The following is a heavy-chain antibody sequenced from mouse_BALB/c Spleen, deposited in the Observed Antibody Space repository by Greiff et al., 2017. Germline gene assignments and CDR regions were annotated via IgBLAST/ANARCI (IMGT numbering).Heavy chain of an antibody. CDR1: GFSLTSYG. CDR2: IWSGGST. CDR3: ARNKGYDYDWYFDV. J-gene: IGHJ1*01. D-gene: IGHD2-4*01. Sequence: VQLQQSGPGLVQPSQSLSITCTVSGFSLTSYGVHWVRQSPGKGLEWLGVIWSGGSTDYNAAFISRLSISKDNSKSQVFFKMNSLQASDTAIYYCARNKGYDYDWYFDVWGAGTTVTVSS. V-gene: IGHV2-2*02.